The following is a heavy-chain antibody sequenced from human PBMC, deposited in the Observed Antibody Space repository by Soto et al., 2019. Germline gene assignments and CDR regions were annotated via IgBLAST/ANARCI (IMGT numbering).Heavy chain of an antibody. D-gene: IGHD6-6*01. V-gene: IGHV3-23*01. CDR1: GVTCSGYA. CDR2: ITGSGGNT. J-gene: IGHJ6*03. CDR3: AKGGASSYYYYMDV. Sequence: GGSLRLSCAAFGVTCSGYAMSWVRQAQEKGLEWVSTITGSGGNTYNADSVKGRFTISRDNSKNTLYLQMSSLRAEDTAVYYCAKGGASSYYYYMDVWGKGTTVTVSS.